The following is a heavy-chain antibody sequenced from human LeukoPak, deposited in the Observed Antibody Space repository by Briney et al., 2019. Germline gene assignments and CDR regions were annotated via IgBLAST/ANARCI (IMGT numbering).Heavy chain of an antibody. V-gene: IGHV1-69*05. CDR2: IIPIFGTA. CDR1: GGTFSSYA. J-gene: IGHJ6*03. Sequence: GASVKVSCKASGGTFSSYAISWVRQAPGQGLEWMGRIIPIFGTANYAQKFRGRVTITTDESTSTAYMELSSLRSEDTAVYYCARAREMATISDYYYYYMDVWGKGTTVTVSS. CDR3: ARAREMATISDYYYYYMDV. D-gene: IGHD5-24*01.